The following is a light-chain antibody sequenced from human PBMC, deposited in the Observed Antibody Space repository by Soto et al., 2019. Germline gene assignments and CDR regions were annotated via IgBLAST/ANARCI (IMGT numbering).Light chain of an antibody. CDR2: SAS. J-gene: IGKJ1*01. CDR1: QSVSSK. V-gene: IGKV3-15*01. Sequence: EIVMTQSPAILSLSPGQRATLSCRASQSVSSKLAWYQQRPGQAPRLLIYSASTRATGIPARFSGSGSGTEFTLTISSLQSEDFAVYYCHQYNHWLTWTFGQGTKVDIK. CDR3: HQYNHWLTWT.